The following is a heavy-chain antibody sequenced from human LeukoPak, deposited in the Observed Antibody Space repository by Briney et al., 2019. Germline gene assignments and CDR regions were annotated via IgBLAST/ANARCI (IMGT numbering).Heavy chain of an antibody. Sequence: GRSLRLSCAASGFTFSSYWMSWVRQAPGKGLEWVANIKQDGSGKYYVDSVKGRFTISRDNAKNSLYLQMNSLRAEDTAVYYCARDPGSGYEEHFDYWGQGTLVTVSS. CDR1: GFTFSSYW. V-gene: IGHV3-7*03. D-gene: IGHD5-12*01. CDR3: ARDPGSGYEEHFDY. J-gene: IGHJ4*02. CDR2: IKQDGSGK.